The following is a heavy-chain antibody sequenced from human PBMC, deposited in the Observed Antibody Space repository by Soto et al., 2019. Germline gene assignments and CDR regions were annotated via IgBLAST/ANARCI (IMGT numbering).Heavy chain of an antibody. Sequence: ASVKVSCKASGYTFTSYAMHWVRQAPGQRLEWMGWINAGNGNTKYSQKFQGRVTITRDTFASTACMELSSLRSEDTAVYYCARDHAYGIPDYRGQGTLVTVSS. D-gene: IGHD2-21*01. J-gene: IGHJ4*02. CDR3: ARDHAYGIPDY. CDR2: INAGNGNT. V-gene: IGHV1-3*01. CDR1: GYTFTSYA.